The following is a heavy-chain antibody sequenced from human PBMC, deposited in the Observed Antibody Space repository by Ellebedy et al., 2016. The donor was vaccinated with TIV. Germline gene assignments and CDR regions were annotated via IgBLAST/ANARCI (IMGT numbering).Heavy chain of an antibody. V-gene: IGHV3-23*01. Sequence: GESLKISXEASGFTFSSYAMSWLRQAPGKGLEWVSVFGGRSTTTYYADSAKGRFTISRDNSKNTLFLQMNSLRGDDTARYYCAKISPTHRGAFDIWGQGTMVTVSS. J-gene: IGHJ3*02. CDR1: GFTFSSYA. D-gene: IGHD3-3*02. CDR2: FGGRSTTT. CDR3: AKISPTHRGAFDI.